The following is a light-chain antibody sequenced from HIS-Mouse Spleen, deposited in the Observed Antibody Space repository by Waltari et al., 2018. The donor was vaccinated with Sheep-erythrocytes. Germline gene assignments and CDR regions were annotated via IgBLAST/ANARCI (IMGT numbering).Light chain of an antibody. CDR1: QSVSSY. J-gene: IGKJ1*01. CDR3: QQYNNWPWT. CDR2: GAS. V-gene: IGKV3-15*01. Sequence: EIVLTQSPATLSLSPGARATLSCRASQSVSSYLAWYQQKPGQAPRLLIYGASTRATGIPARFSGSGSGTEFTLTISSMQSEDFAVYYCQQYNNWPWTFGQGTKVEIK.